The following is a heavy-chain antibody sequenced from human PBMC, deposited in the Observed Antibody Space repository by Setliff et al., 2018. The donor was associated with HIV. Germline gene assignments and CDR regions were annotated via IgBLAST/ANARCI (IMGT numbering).Heavy chain of an antibody. Sequence: GGSLRLSCGASGFSFSSYSMNWVRQAPGKGLEWVSYISPSSTIIYYPDSVRGRFTTSRDNARNSLYLEMNSLRADDTAVYYCARDFCGSSCSSGYGYFDHWGQGTLVTVSS. D-gene: IGHD2-15*01. CDR3: ARDFCGSSCSSGYGYFDH. J-gene: IGHJ4*02. CDR1: GFSFSSYS. V-gene: IGHV3-48*01. CDR2: ISPSSTII.